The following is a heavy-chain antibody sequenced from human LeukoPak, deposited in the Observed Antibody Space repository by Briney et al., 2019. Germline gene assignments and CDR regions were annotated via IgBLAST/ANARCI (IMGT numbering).Heavy chain of an antibody. Sequence: ASVKVSCKPSGYTFTDYYIHWVRQAPGQGPEWMGWINPNSGGSSSAQKFQGRVTMTWDTSISTAYMELSSLTSDDTAVYYCTRPGYCTDTSCEGLDYWGQGTLVTVSS. J-gene: IGHJ4*02. CDR3: TRPGYCTDTSCEGLDY. D-gene: IGHD2-8*02. CDR1: GYTFTDYY. CDR2: INPNSGGS. V-gene: IGHV1-2*02.